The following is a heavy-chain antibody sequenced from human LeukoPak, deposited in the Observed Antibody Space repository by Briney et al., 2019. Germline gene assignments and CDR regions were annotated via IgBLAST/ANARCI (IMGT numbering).Heavy chain of an antibody. J-gene: IGHJ4*02. CDR2: ISSSSTYM. CDR3: ARGVTTFLS. V-gene: IGHV3-21*01. Sequence: GVSLTLSCSASGFDLSPYTRIWHPHAPGKGWEWVESISSSSTYMYYGDSVKGRFTIHRDNDKNKLYLQRDSLRDKDADTYDCARGVTTFLSWGQGTLVIVSS. D-gene: IGHD3-16*01. CDR1: GFDLSPYT.